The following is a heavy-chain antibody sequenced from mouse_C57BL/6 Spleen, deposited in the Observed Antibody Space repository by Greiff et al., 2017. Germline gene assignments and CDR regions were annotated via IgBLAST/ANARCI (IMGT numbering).Heavy chain of an antibody. J-gene: IGHJ2*01. Sequence: VQGVESGAELVKPGASVKISCKASGYAFSSYWMNWVKQRPGKGLEWIGQIYPGDGDTNYNGKFKGKATLTADKSSSTAYMQLSSLTSEDSAVYFCARRDGYGSFDYWGQGTTLTVSS. D-gene: IGHD1-1*01. CDR3: ARRDGYGSFDY. V-gene: IGHV1-80*01. CDR2: IYPGDGDT. CDR1: GYAFSSYW.